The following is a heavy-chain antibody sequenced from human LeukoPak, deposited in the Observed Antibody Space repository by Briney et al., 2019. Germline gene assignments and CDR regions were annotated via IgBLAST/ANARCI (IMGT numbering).Heavy chain of an antibody. V-gene: IGHV3-30*01. Sequence: GRSLRLSCAASGFTFSNYAMHWVRQAPGKGLEWVAVISYDGGNKYYADSVKGRFTISRDNSKNTLYLQMNSLRPEDTAVYYCVRTDCTGGSCYPNFAYWGQGTLVTVSS. J-gene: IGHJ4*02. D-gene: IGHD2-15*01. CDR1: GFTFSNYA. CDR3: VRTDCTGGSCYPNFAY. CDR2: ISYDGGNK.